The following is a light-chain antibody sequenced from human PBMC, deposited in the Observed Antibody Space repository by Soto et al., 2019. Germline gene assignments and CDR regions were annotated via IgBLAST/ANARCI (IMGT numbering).Light chain of an antibody. Sequence: EIVMTQSPATLSVSPGERSTLSCRASQSVSSNLAWYQQKPGQAPRLLIYGASTRATGIPARFSGSGSGTEFTLTISSLQSEDFAVYYCQQYNKWPRTFGQGTKVEIX. CDR2: GAS. CDR1: QSVSSN. J-gene: IGKJ1*01. CDR3: QQYNKWPRT. V-gene: IGKV3-15*01.